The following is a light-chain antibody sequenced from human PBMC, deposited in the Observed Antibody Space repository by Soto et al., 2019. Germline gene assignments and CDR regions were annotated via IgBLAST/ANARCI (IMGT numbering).Light chain of an antibody. CDR1: SSNIGRNT. V-gene: IGLV1-44*01. CDR2: STN. J-gene: IGLJ2*01. Sequence: QSVLTQPPSTSGTPGQRVTISCSGSSSNIGRNTVSWYQHLPGTAPKLLIYSTNQRPSGVPDRFSGSKSGTSASLAISGLQSEDEADYYCAAWDDSLSGMVFGGGTKLTVL. CDR3: AAWDDSLSGMV.